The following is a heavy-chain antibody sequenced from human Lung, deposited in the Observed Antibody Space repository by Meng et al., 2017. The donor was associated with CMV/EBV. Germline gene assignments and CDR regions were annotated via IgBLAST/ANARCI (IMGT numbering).Heavy chain of an antibody. V-gene: IGHV3-21*01. CDR3: GSGEVGY. Sequence: GESXKISCAASGFTFTAYSMNWVRQAPGKGLEWVASISSSSTYINYGDSVKGRFSISRDNAKSSLFLQMNGLRIEDTAVYYCGSGEVGYWGQGTLVTVSS. CDR2: ISSSSTYI. D-gene: IGHD6-19*01. CDR1: GFTFTAYS. J-gene: IGHJ4*02.